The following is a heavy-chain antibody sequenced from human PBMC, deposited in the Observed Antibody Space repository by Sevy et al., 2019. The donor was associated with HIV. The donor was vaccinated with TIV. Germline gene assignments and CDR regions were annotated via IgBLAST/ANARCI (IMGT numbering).Heavy chain of an antibody. J-gene: IGHJ3*02. D-gene: IGHD2-2*03. CDR3: ARIGTLDPDAFDI. Sequence: GGSLRLSCAASGFTFSDYYMSWIRQAPGKGLEWVSYISSSGSTIYYADSVKGRFTISRDNAKNSLYLQMNSLRAEDTALYYCARIGTLDPDAFDIWGQGTMVTVSS. CDR2: ISSSGSTI. CDR1: GFTFSDYY. V-gene: IGHV3-11*01.